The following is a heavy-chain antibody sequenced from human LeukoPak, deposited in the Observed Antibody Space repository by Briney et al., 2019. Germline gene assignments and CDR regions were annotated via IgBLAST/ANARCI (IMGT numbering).Heavy chain of an antibody. CDR3: AKGTFGDLSSFWQ. Sequence: GGSLRLSCAASRFTFSSYAMHWVRQAPGKGLEWVAGISDDGTNKYYADSVKGRFTISRDNSKNTLYLHMNSLRAEDTAVYYCAKGTFGDLSSFWQWGPGTLVTVPS. CDR2: ISDDGTNK. J-gene: IGHJ4*02. V-gene: IGHV3-30*18. CDR1: RFTFSSYA. D-gene: IGHD3-16*02.